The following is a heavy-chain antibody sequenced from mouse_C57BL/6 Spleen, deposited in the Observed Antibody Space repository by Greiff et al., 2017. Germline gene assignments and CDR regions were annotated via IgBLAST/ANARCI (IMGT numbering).Heavy chain of an antibody. V-gene: IGHV5-4*01. CDR1: GFTFSSYA. J-gene: IGHJ3*01. D-gene: IGHD2-4*01. Sequence: EVQLVESGGGLVKPGGSLKLSCAASGFTFSSYAMSWVRQTPEKRLEWVATISDGGSYTYYPDNVKGRFTISRDNAKNNLYLQMSHLKSEDTAMYYCAREDDYDREFAYWGQGTLVTVSA. CDR3: AREDDYDREFAY. CDR2: ISDGGSYT.